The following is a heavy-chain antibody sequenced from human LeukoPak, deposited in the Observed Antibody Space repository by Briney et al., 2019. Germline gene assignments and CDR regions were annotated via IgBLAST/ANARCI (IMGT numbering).Heavy chain of an antibody. Sequence: SVKVSCKASGGTFSSYAISWVRQAPGQGLEWMGGIIPIFGTANYAQKFQGRVTITADRSTSTAYMELSSLRSEDTAVYYCARDLDESGRYSGYLGYWGQGTLVTVSS. CDR3: ARDLDESGRYSGYLGY. CDR2: IIPIFGTA. CDR1: GGTFSSYA. D-gene: IGHD5-12*01. J-gene: IGHJ4*02. V-gene: IGHV1-69*06.